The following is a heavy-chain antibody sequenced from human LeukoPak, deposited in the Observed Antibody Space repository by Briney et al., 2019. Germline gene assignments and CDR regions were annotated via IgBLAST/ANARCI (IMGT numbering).Heavy chain of an antibody. CDR3: VTEVSGSFLT. CDR2: MTGDGAKT. V-gene: IGHV3-23*01. D-gene: IGHD1-26*01. CDR1: GFTFRNYG. J-gene: IGHJ4*02. Sequence: GGSLRLSCAASGFTFRNYGMSWVRQAPGKGLEWVSAMTGDGAKTYYADSMKGRFTISRDNSKNTLYLQINSLGAEDTAVYYCVTEVSGSFLTWGQGTLVTVSS.